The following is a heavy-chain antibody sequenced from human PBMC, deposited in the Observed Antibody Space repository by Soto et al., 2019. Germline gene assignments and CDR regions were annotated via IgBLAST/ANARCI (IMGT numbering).Heavy chain of an antibody. V-gene: IGHV3-74*01. CDR2: INSDGSTT. J-gene: IGHJ6*02. CDR3: ARDAYYDMGV. CDR1: GFTFSTYW. Sequence: EVQLVESGGGLVQPGGSLRLSCAASGFTFSTYWMHWVRQAPGKGLVWVSRINSDGSTTNYADSVKGRFTISRDNAKNTLYLKINSLRAEDTAVYYCARDAYYDMGVWGQGTTVTVSS.